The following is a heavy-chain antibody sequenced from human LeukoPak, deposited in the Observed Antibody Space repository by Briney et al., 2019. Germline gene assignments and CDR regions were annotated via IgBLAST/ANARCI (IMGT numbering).Heavy chain of an antibody. J-gene: IGHJ6*03. D-gene: IGHD3-22*01. CDR2: INPNSGGT. CDR1: GYTFTGYY. CDR3: ARGPESSSGRYYYYYYMDV. V-gene: IGHV1-2*02. Sequence: ASVKVSCKASGYTFTGYYMHWVRQAPGQGLEWMGWINPNSGGTNYAQRFQGRVTMTRDTSISTAYMELSRLRSDDTAVYYCARGPESSSGRYYYYYYMDVWGKGTTVTVSS.